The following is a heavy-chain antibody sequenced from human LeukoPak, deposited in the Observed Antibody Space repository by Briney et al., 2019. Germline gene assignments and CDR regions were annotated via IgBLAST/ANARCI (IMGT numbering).Heavy chain of an antibody. Sequence: SETLSLTCTVSGGSISSYYWTWIRQPPGKGLVWIGYIYYSGSTNYNPSLKSRVTISVDTSKNQLSLKLSSVTAADTAVYYCARRDSSSWSFDYWGQGTLVTVSS. V-gene: IGHV4-59*01. CDR1: GGSISSYY. D-gene: IGHD6-13*01. J-gene: IGHJ4*02. CDR2: IYYSGST. CDR3: ARRDSSSWSFDY.